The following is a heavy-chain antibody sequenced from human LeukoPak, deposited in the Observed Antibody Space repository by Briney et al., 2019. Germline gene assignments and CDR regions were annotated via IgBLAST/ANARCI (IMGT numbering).Heavy chain of an antibody. D-gene: IGHD2-15*01. V-gene: IGHV4-39*01. Sequence: SETLSLTCTVSGVSISSSNSYWGWIRQPPGKGLEWIGSIYYSGNTYYNASLKSQVSISIDTSKNQFSLRLTSVTAADTAVYYCARAPPTRYSSYMDVWGKGTTVTVSS. J-gene: IGHJ6*03. CDR3: ARAPPTRYSSYMDV. CDR2: IYYSGNT. CDR1: GVSISSSNSY.